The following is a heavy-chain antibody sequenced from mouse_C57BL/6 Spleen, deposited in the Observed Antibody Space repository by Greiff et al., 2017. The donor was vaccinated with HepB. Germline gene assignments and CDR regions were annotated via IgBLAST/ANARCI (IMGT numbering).Heavy chain of an antibody. CDR1: GYTFTSYW. V-gene: IGHV1-59*01. J-gene: IGHJ2*01. CDR3: ARKAGIYYGYLDY. D-gene: IGHD2-1*01. CDR2: IDPSDSYT. Sequence: VQLQQPGAELVRPGTSVKLSCKASGYTFTSYWMHWVKQRPGQGLEWIGVIDPSDSYTNYNQKFKGKATLTVDTSSSTAYMQLSSLTSEDSAVYYCARKAGIYYGYLDYWGQGTTLTVSS.